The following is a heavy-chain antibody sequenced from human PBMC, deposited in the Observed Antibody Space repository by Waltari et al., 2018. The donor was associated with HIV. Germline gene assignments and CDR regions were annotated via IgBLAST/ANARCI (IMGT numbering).Heavy chain of an antibody. D-gene: IGHD3-22*01. CDR2: INHSGST. CDR1: GGSFSGYY. J-gene: IGHJ1*01. Sequence: QVQLQQWGAGLLKPSETLSLTCAVYGGSFSGYYWSWIRQPPGKGLEWIGEINHSGSTNYNPSLKSRVTISVDTSKNQFSLKLSSVTAADTAVYYCARERGSSSGYHPAGYFQHWGQGTLVTVSS. CDR3: ARERGSSSGYHPAGYFQH. V-gene: IGHV4-34*01.